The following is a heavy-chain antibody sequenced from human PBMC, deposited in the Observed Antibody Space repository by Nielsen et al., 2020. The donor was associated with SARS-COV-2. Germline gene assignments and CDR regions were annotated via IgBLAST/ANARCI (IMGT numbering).Heavy chain of an antibody. CDR2: IQRTTAGLPP. Sequence: VRQAPGKRLEWVGRIQRTTAGLPPDSSSPVPGLFTISRDDSKNTLYLQMNSLRAEDTALYHCARDLRGALMVRGVMDVWGQGTTVTVSS. V-gene: IGHV3-15*05. CDR3: ARDLRGALMVRGVMDV. J-gene: IGHJ6*02. D-gene: IGHD3-10*01.